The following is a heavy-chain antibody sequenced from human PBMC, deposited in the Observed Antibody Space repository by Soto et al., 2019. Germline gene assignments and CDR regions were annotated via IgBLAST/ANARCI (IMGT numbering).Heavy chain of an antibody. Sequence: SETLSLTCSVSGDSVSSGSYSWSWVRQPPGKGLEWIGYIFYSGNTNYNPSLQSRVTISVDTSKNQFSLKLRSVTAADTAMYYCARHYSGSYYSHWFDPWGQGTLVTVSS. CDR3: ARHYSGSYYSHWFDP. V-gene: IGHV4-61*01. CDR2: IFYSGNT. D-gene: IGHD1-26*01. J-gene: IGHJ5*02. CDR1: GDSVSSGSYS.